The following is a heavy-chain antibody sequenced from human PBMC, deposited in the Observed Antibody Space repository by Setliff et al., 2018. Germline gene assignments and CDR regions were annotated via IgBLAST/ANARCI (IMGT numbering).Heavy chain of an antibody. V-gene: IGHV1-46*01. D-gene: IGHD3-22*01. CDR2: IKPSGGST. CDR1: GYTFTSYY. CDR3: ARDTPQYYYDSSGYYRAFDI. J-gene: IGHJ3*02. Sequence: ASVKVSCKASGYTFTSYYMHWVRQAPGQGLEWMGIIKPSGGSTSYAQKFQGRVTMTRDTSTSTVYMELSSLRSEDTAVYYCARDTPQYYYDSSGYYRAFDIWGQGTMVTVSS.